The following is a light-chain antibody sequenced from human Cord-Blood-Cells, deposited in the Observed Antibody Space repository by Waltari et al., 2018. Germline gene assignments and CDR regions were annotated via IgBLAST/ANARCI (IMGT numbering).Light chain of an antibody. Sequence: EIVLPQSPATLSLSPGERDTLSCRASQSVSSYLAWYQQKPGQAPRLLIYDASNRATGIPARFSDSGSGTDFTRTISSLEPEDFAVYYCQQRSNWPPKYTFGQGTKLEIK. CDR2: DAS. CDR1: QSVSSY. CDR3: QQRSNWPPKYT. J-gene: IGKJ2*01. V-gene: IGKV3-11*01.